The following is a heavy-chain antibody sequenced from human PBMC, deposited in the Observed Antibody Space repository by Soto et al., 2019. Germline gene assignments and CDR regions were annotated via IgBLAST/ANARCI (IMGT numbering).Heavy chain of an antibody. Sequence: QVQLVQSGPEVKKPGASVKVSCKTSGYTFTSYGISWVRQAPGQGLEWMGWISTYKGNTNYAQKFQGRVTMTTATSTSTADMELRSLRCDDTAVYYCATRSPAFDYWGQGTLVTVSS. CDR1: GYTFTSYG. J-gene: IGHJ4*02. CDR3: ATRSPAFDY. CDR2: ISTYKGNT. V-gene: IGHV1-18*01.